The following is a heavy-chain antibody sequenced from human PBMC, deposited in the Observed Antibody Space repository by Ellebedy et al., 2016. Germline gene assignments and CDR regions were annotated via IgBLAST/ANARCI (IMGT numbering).Heavy chain of an antibody. D-gene: IGHD6-19*01. CDR1: GVSVTSAY. J-gene: IGHJ3*01. CDR3: AKWNGGWYAFEV. CDR2: VFHTGGT. Sequence: SETLSLTCSVSGVSVTSAYWNWIRRPPGKGLEWIGFVFHTGGTFFNPSLKSRLTMSVDTSKSQFSLGLTSVTAADTAVYYCAKWNGGWYAFEVWGQGTMVTVSS. V-gene: IGHV4-59*02.